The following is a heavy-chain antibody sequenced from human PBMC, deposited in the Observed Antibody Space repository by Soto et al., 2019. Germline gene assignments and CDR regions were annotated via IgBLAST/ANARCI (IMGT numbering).Heavy chain of an antibody. CDR2: IYPGDPDT. D-gene: IGHD3-22*01. CDR3: ARNYYDSSGYYRFDY. Sequence: PGESLKISCKASGYSFNIYWIGWVRQLPGKGLEWMGIIYPGDPDTRYSPSFQGQVTISADKSISTAYLQWSSLKASDTAMYYCARNYYDSSGYYRFDYWGQGTLVTVSS. V-gene: IGHV5-51*01. J-gene: IGHJ4*02. CDR1: GYSFNIYW.